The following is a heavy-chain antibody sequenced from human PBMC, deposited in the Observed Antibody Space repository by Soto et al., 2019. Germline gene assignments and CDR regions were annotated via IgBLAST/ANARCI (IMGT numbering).Heavy chain of an antibody. D-gene: IGHD3-10*01. J-gene: IGHJ6*02. CDR3: AKVDGSGSYEQHYYYYYGMDV. V-gene: IGHV3-23*01. Sequence: GGSLRLSCAASGFTFSSYAMSWVRQAPGKGLEWVSAISGSGGSTYYADSVKGRFTISRDNSKNTLYLQMNSLRAEDTAVYYCAKVDGSGSYEQHYYYYYGMDVWGQGTTVTVSS. CDR1: GFTFSSYA. CDR2: ISGSGGST.